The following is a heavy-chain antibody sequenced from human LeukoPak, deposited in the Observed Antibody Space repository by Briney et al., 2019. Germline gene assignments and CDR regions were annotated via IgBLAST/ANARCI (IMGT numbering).Heavy chain of an antibody. D-gene: IGHD6-13*01. Sequence: GGSLRLSCAASRFTFSNYWMNWFRQAPGKGLEWVANINQDGSEKNYVDSVKGRFTISRDNAENSLYLQMSSLGAEDTAVYYCATDRDSSRRKRFDYWGQGTLVTVSS. V-gene: IGHV3-7*01. J-gene: IGHJ4*02. CDR2: INQDGSEK. CDR3: ATDRDSSRRKRFDY. CDR1: RFTFSNYW.